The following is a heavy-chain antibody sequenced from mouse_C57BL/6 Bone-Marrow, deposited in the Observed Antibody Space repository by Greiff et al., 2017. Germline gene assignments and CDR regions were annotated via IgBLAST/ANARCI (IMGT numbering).Heavy chain of an antibody. J-gene: IGHJ2*01. CDR3: ARDRGYGSSYGFDY. V-gene: IGHV3-5*01. D-gene: IGHD1-1*01. Sequence: EVKLMESGPGLVKPSQTVFLTCTVTGISITTGNYRWSWIRQFPGNKLEWIGYIYYSGTITYNPSLTSRTTITRDTPKNQFFLEMNSLTAEDTATYYCARDRGYGSSYGFDYWGQGTTLTVSS. CDR1: GISITTGNYR. CDR2: IYYSGTI.